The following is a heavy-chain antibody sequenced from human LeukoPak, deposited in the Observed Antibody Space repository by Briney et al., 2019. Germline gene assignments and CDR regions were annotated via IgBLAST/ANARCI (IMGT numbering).Heavy chain of an antibody. V-gene: IGHV3-23*01. CDR2: TSSSDSGK. J-gene: IGHJ6*03. D-gene: IGHD6-13*01. Sequence: GGSLRLSCVVSGFTLSSYAMSWVRQAPGKGLEWVAATSSSDSGKYHADSVRGRFTISRDNSKNTVYLQMNSLRAEDTAVYYCAKGSGRGSSWYYDYYYMDVWGKGTTVTISS. CDR1: GFTLSSYA. CDR3: AKGSGRGSSWYYDYYYMDV.